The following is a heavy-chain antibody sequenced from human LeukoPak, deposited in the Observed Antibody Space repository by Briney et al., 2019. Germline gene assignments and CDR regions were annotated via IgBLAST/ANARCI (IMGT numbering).Heavy chain of an antibody. D-gene: IGHD4/OR15-4a*01. J-gene: IGHJ6*02. CDR2: IYSGGST. CDR3: ARGCYYYYYGMDV. CDR1: GFTVSSNY. V-gene: IGHV3-66*01. Sequence: GGSLRLSCAASGFTVSSNYMSWVRQAPGKGLERVSVIYSGGSTYYADSVKGRFTISRDNSKNTLYLQMNSLRAEDTAVYYCARGCYYYYYGMDVWGQGTTVTVSS.